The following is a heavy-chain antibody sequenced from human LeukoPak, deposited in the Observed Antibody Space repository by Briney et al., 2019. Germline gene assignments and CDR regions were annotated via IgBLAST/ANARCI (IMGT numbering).Heavy chain of an antibody. CDR3: ARGRGRAYCSGGSCYGRGAFDI. CDR1: GGSISSYY. CDR2: INHSGST. J-gene: IGHJ3*02. D-gene: IGHD2-15*01. V-gene: IGHV4-34*01. Sequence: SETLSLTCTVSGGSISSYYWSWIRQPPGKGLEWIGEINHSGSTNYNPSLKSRVTISVDTSKNQFSLKLSSVTAADTAVYYCARGRGRAYCSGGSCYGRGAFDIWGQGTMVTVTS.